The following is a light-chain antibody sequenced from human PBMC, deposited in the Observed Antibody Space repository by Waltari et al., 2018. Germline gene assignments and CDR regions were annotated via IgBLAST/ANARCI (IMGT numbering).Light chain of an antibody. Sequence: DIVMTQSPDSLAVSLGERATINCKSSQSVLNSSNNKNYLAWYQQKPGQPPKLLIYWASTRESGVPDRFIGSGSGTDFTLTISSLQAEDVAVYYCQQYYSTPWTFGQVTKVEIK. CDR2: WAS. V-gene: IGKV4-1*01. CDR3: QQYYSTPWT. J-gene: IGKJ1*01. CDR1: QSVLNSSNNKNY.